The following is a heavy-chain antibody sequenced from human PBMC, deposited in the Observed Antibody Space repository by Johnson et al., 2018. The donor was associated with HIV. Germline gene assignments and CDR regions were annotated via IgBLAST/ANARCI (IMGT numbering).Heavy chain of an antibody. V-gene: IGHV3-15*01. CDR2: IKRKIEAEAT. CDR1: GVTLTNTW. D-gene: IGHD3-16*02. CDR3: TTAIVIDAFDI. J-gene: IGHJ3*02. Sequence: VQLVESGGGLVNPGGSLKLSCAASGVTLTNTWMNWVRQAPGKGLEWVGRIKRKIEAEATDYAAPVKGRFTISRDDSKNTLFLQMSSLKTDDTAVYYCTTAIVIDAFDIWGQGTMVTVSS.